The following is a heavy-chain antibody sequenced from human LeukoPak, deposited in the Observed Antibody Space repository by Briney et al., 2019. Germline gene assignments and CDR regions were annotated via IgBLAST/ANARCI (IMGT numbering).Heavy chain of an antibody. V-gene: IGHV4-30-4*01. Sequence: SQTLSLTCTVSGGSLSSDYYWSWIRQPPGKGLEWIGYIYYTGSTYYNPSLKSRVTISVDTSKNQFSLKLSSVTAADTAVYYCARESTAAGAFDYWGQGTLVTVSS. CDR2: IYYTGST. CDR1: GGSLSSDYY. CDR3: ARESTAAGAFDY. D-gene: IGHD6-13*01. J-gene: IGHJ4*02.